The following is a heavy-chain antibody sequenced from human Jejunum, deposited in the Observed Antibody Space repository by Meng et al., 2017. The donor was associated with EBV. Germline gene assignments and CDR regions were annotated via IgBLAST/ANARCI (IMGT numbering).Heavy chain of an antibody. D-gene: IGHD1-1*01. Sequence: QPSCPGLVNPSPTLTLTCAISGDSVSSNSAAWNWIRQSPSRGLEWLGRTYYRSKWYNDYAQSVKSRLTINPDTSKNQFSLQLNSVTPEDTAVYFCARETTGGYYFDYWGQGTLVTVSS. CDR1: GDSVSSNSAA. CDR3: ARETTGGYYFDY. CDR2: TYYRSKWYN. J-gene: IGHJ4*02. V-gene: IGHV6-1*01.